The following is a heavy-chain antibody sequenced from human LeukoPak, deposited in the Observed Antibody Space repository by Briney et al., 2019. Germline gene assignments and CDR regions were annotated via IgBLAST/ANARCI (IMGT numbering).Heavy chain of an antibody. Sequence: ASVKVSCKASGYTFTSYAMHWVRQAPGQRLEWMGWINTGTGNTKYSQKFQGRVTITRDTSASTAYMELSSLRSEDSAVYYCARNRYGDYELDYWGQGTLVTVSS. J-gene: IGHJ4*02. CDR1: GYTFTSYA. D-gene: IGHD4-17*01. CDR3: ARNRYGDYELDY. V-gene: IGHV1-3*04. CDR2: INTGTGNT.